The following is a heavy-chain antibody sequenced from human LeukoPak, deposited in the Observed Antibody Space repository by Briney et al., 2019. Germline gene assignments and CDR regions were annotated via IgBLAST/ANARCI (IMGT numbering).Heavy chain of an antibody. Sequence: GSLRLSCAASGFTFSSYGMHWVRQAPGKGLEWVAFIRYDGSNKYYADSVKGRFTISRDNSKNTLYLQVNSLRAEDTAVYYCARNYYDSSDYWGQGTLVTVSS. CDR1: GFTFSSYG. V-gene: IGHV3-30*02. CDR3: ARNYYDSSDY. D-gene: IGHD3-22*01. CDR2: IRYDGSNK. J-gene: IGHJ4*02.